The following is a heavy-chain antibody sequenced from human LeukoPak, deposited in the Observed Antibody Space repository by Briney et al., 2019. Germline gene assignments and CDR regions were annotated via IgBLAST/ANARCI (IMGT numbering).Heavy chain of an antibody. CDR1: GFIFSSYG. J-gene: IGHJ5*02. V-gene: IGHV3-30*18. CDR2: ILYDGSSK. CDR3: AKDGYCSSTSCYLRQPNWFDP. Sequence: GGSLRLSCAASGFIFSSYGMHWVRQAPGKGLEWVAVILYDGSSKYYADSVKGRFTISRDNSKNTLYLQMNSLRAEDTAVYYCAKDGYCSSTSCYLRQPNWFDPWGQGTLVTVSS. D-gene: IGHD2-2*03.